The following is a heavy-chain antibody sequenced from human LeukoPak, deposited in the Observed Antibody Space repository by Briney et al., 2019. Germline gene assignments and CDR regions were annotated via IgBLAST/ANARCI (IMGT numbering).Heavy chain of an antibody. CDR2: IYNSGST. V-gene: IGHV4-39*07. CDR3: ARWGTYASTSNWFDP. J-gene: IGHJ5*02. D-gene: IGHD2-2*01. Sequence: PSETLSLTCNVSGDSISRSRHFWAWIRQSPGRGLEWIGYIYNSGSTYYNPSLKSRVTISVDTSKNQFSLRLSSVTAADTAVYYCARWGTYASTSNWFDPWGQGTLVTVSS. CDR1: GDSISRSRHF.